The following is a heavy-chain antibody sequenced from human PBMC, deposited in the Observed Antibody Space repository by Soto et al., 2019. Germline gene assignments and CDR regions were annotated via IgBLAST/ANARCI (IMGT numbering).Heavy chain of an antibody. CDR2: IYWDDSK. CDR3: AHKGYGDYPIDY. Sequence: QITLKESGPTLVKPTQTLTLTCSFSGFSLSTRGVGVGWIRQPPGKALEWLAVIYWDDSKHYSPSLKNRLTITKDTSKNQVVLTMTNMDPVDTATYYWAHKGYGDYPIDYWGQGTLVTVSS. J-gene: IGHJ4*02. D-gene: IGHD4-17*01. V-gene: IGHV2-5*02. CDR1: GFSLSTRGVG.